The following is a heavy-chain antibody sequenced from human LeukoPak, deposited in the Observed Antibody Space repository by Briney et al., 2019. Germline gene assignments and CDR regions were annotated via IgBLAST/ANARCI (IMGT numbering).Heavy chain of an antibody. D-gene: IGHD6-6*01. Sequence: SVKVSCKASGGTFSSYAISWVRQAPGQGLEWMGGIIPIFGTANYAQKFQGRVTITTDESTSTAYMELSSLRSEDTAMYYCARDARPLYSSSPSDGSYFDYWGQGTLVTVSS. CDR3: ARDARPLYSSSPSDGSYFDY. J-gene: IGHJ4*02. CDR1: GGTFSSYA. V-gene: IGHV1-69*05. CDR2: IIPIFGTA.